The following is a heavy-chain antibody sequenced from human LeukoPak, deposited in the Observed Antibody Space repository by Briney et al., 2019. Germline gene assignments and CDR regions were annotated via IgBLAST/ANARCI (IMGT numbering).Heavy chain of an antibody. CDR2: IIPILGIA. D-gene: IGHD3-22*01. CDR3: ARDRVSYYYDSSGYLVGAFDI. J-gene: IGHJ3*02. CDR1: GGTFSSYA. Sequence: SVKVSCKASGGTFSSYAISWVRQAPGQGLEWMGRIIPILGIANYAQKFQGRVTITADKSTSTAYMELSSLRSEDTAVYYCARDRVSYYYDSSGYLVGAFDIWGQGTMVTVSS. V-gene: IGHV1-69*04.